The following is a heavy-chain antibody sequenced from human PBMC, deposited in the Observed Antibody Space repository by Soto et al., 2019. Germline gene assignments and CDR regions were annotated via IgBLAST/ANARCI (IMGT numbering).Heavy chain of an antibody. J-gene: IGHJ4*02. D-gene: IGHD4-17*01. Sequence: GASVKVSCKPSGYTFTDYHIHWVRQAPGQGLEFMGWINANNGGTNYAQKFQGRVTMTRDTSISTAYMELSRLRSDDTAVYCCARSLTTLTTLLDYWGQGTLVTVS. V-gene: IGHV1-2*02. CDR1: GYTFTDYH. CDR3: ARSLTTLTTLLDY. CDR2: INANNGGT.